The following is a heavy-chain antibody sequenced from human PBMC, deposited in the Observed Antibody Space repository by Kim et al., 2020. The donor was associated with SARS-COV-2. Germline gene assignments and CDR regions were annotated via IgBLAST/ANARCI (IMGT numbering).Heavy chain of an antibody. CDR2: ISSTSSIV. Sequence: GGSLRLSCVASGFTFSSYSMNWVRQAPGRGLEWLSYISSTSSIVYYADSVKGRFIISRDNGKNSLYLQMNSLRNEDTAVYYCAMSKNCYFDYWGQGTLVTVSS. CDR1: GFTFSSYS. J-gene: IGHJ4*02. D-gene: IGHD1-1*01. V-gene: IGHV3-48*02. CDR3: AMSKNCYFDY.